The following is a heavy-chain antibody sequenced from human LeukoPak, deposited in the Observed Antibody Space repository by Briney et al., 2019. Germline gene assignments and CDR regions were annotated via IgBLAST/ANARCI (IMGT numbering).Heavy chain of an antibody. J-gene: IGHJ4*02. CDR3: ARGGTYYDILTDHPFDY. D-gene: IGHD3-9*01. CDR2: INTNTGNP. Sequence: GASVKVSCKASGYTFTSCAMNWVRQAPGQGLEWMGWINTNTGNPTYAQGFTGRFVFSLDTSVSTAYLQISSLKAEDTAVYYCARGGTYYDILTDHPFDYWGQGTLVTVSS. CDR1: GYTFTSCA. V-gene: IGHV7-4-1*02.